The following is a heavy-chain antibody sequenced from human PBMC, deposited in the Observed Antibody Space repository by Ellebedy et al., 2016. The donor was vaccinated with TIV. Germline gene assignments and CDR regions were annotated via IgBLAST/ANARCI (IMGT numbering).Heavy chain of an antibody. Sequence: GESLKISXAVSGFTFSSYAMNWVRQAPGKGLEWVSVISDSGGGTHYADSVKGRFTISRDNSKNTLYLQMNSLRAEDTAVYYCAKGYCGGGSCSSRIDYWGQGTLVTVSS. CDR1: GFTFSSYA. J-gene: IGHJ4*02. D-gene: IGHD2-15*01. CDR3: AKGYCGGGSCSSRIDY. CDR2: ISDSGGGT. V-gene: IGHV3-23*01.